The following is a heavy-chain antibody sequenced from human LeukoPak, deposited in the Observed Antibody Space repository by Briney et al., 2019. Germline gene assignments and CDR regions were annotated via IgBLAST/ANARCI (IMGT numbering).Heavy chain of an antibody. CDR2: ISYSGNT. J-gene: IGHJ6*03. CDR3: MDV. V-gene: IGHV4-39*02. Sequence: SETLSLTCTVSAGSISSSDYYWGWIRQSPGKGLEWIGRISYSGNTYYNPSLKSRVTISVDTSKNHFSLRLGSVTAADTAVYYYMDVWGEGTTVAVSS. CDR1: AGSISSSDYY.